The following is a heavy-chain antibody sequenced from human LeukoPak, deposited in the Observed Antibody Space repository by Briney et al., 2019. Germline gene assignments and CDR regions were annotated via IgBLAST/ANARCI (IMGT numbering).Heavy chain of an antibody. Sequence: ASVKVSCKASGYTFTSYGISWVRQAPGQGLEWMGWISAHNGDTNYAQKFQGRVSMTTDTSTSTGYMELRSLTSDDTAVYYCARSPARGYDILTNYNDYWGQGTLVTVSS. CDR3: ARSPARGYDILTNYNDY. D-gene: IGHD3-9*01. CDR1: GYTFTSYG. J-gene: IGHJ4*02. V-gene: IGHV1-18*01. CDR2: ISAHNGDT.